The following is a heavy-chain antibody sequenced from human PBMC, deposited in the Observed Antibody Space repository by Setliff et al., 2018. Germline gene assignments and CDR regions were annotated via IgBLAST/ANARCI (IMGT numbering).Heavy chain of an antibody. Sequence: SETLSLTCTVSGGSVSDSTYYWGWVRQPPGKGLEWIGSIYCSGSTYYNPSLKSRVTISVDTSKNQFSLKLSSVTAADTAVYYCARVQTGDEVIDYWGQGTLVTVSS. D-gene: IGHD7-27*01. J-gene: IGHJ4*02. CDR2: IYCSGST. V-gene: IGHV4-39*07. CDR3: ARVQTGDEVIDY. CDR1: GGSVSDSTYY.